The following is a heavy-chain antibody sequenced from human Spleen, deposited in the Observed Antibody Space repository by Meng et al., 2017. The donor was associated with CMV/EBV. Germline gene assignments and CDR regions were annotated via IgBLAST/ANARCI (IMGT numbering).Heavy chain of an antibody. D-gene: IGHD3-3*01. CDR3: ARGPFFGESYFYYGMDA. CDR2: IKLDGSEK. V-gene: IGHV3-7*01. CDR1: GFTFSGYW. J-gene: IGHJ6*02. Sequence: GGSLRLSCAASGFTFSGYWMSWVRQAPGKGLEWVANIKLDGSEKYYVESVKGRFTISRDNAKKSLYLQMNSLRAEDTAVYYCARGPFFGESYFYYGMDAWGQGTTVTVSS.